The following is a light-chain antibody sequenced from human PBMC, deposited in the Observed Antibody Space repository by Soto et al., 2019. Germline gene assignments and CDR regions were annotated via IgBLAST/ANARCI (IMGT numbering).Light chain of an antibody. Sequence: ELVLTQSPATLSVSPGERVTLSCRASQSISSDLAWYQQKPGQAPSLLIYGASARATGIPARFSGSGAGTEFTLTISSLKSEDSAVYYCHQYNNWRTFGQGTRLEIK. CDR1: QSISSD. V-gene: IGKV3-15*01. J-gene: IGKJ5*01. CDR3: HQYNNWRT. CDR2: GAS.